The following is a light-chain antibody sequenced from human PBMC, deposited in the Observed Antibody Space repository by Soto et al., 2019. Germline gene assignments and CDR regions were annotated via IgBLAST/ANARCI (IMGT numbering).Light chain of an antibody. J-gene: IGKJ1*01. CDR2: KAS. CDR3: QQDNNYWT. V-gene: IGKV1-5*03. CDR1: QSISDW. Sequence: DIQMTQSPSTLSASVGDRVTITCRASQSISDWLAWYQQRPGKAPKLLIYKASNLQNGVPSRFSGSGSGTEFSLTSTSLQPDDFATYYCQQDNNYWTFGKGTKVENK.